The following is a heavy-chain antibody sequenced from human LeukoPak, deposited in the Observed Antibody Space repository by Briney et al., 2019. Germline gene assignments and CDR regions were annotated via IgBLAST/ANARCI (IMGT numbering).Heavy chain of an antibody. J-gene: IGHJ6*04. CDR3: AELGITMIGGV. CDR2: ISSSGSTI. CDR1: GFTFSSYE. Sequence: VGSLRLSCAASGFTFSSYEMNWVRQAPGKGLEWVSYISSSGSTIYYADSVKGRFTISRDNAKNSLYLQMNSLRADDTAVYYCAELGITMIGGVWGKGTTVTISS. D-gene: IGHD3-10*02. V-gene: IGHV3-48*03.